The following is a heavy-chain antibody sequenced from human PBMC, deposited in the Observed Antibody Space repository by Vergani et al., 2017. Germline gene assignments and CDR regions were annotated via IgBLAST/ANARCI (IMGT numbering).Heavy chain of an antibody. CDR1: GFTFNSYG. J-gene: IGHJ4*02. D-gene: IGHD4-17*01. V-gene: IGHV3-30*02. CDR3: ARGASGDYVSSFDY. CDR2: IRSDESRR. Sequence: QVQLVESGGGVVQPGGSLRLSCAASGFTFNSYGMHWVRQAPGKGLEWVASIRSDESRRYYGDSMEGPFTISRDNSKNTLYLQMKCLRAEDTAVYYCARGASGDYVSSFDYWGQGTLVTVSS.